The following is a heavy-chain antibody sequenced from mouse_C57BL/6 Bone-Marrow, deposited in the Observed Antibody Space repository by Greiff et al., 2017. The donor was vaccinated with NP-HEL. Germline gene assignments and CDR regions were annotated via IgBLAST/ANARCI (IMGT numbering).Heavy chain of an antibody. CDR3: ARPGDYFPDWVAY. D-gene: IGHD1-1*01. Sequence: VQLQQPGAELVIPGASVKLSCKASGYTFTSSWMPWVKQRPGQGLEWIGEIDPSDSYPNYNQKLKGKSTLTVDKSSSTAYMQLSSLTSEDSAVYYCARPGDYFPDWVAYWGQGTLVTVSA. CDR1: GYTFTSSW. CDR2: IDPSDSYP. V-gene: IGHV1-69*01. J-gene: IGHJ3*01.